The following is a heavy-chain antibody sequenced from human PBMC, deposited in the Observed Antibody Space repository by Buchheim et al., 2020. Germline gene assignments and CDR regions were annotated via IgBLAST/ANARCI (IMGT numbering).Heavy chain of an antibody. V-gene: IGHV3-23*01. CDR1: GFTFSSYP. J-gene: IGHJ4*02. D-gene: IGHD5-12*01. CDR3: AKYGDSGYDPNFDY. CDR2: ISGSGAGT. Sequence: EVQLLESGGGLVQPGGSPRLSCAASGFTFSSYPMSWVRQAPGKGLEWVSAISGSGAGTSYADSVKGRFTMSRDNSKNTLYLQMNSLRAEDTAVYYCAKYGDSGYDPNFDYWGQGTL.